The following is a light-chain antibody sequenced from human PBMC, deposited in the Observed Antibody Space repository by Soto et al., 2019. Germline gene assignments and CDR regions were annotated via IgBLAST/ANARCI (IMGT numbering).Light chain of an antibody. J-gene: IGKJ1*01. CDR1: QSVLYGPNNNNY. V-gene: IGKV4-1*01. CDR2: LAS. Sequence: DFVMTQSPDSLAVSLGERATINCKSSQSVLYGPNNNNYLSWYQQKPGQPPKLLIYLASTRESGVPDRFSGSGSGTDFTLTISSLQAEDVAVYYCHQYINAPWTFGQGTKVEIK. CDR3: HQYINAPWT.